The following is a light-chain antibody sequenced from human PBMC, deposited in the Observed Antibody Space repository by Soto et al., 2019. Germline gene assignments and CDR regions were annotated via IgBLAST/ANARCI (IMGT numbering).Light chain of an antibody. CDR3: CSYAGSYNLGV. Sequence: QSVLTQPPSASGSPGQSVTISCTGTSSDVGGYNYVSWYQQHPGKAPKLMIYEVSKRPSGVPDRFSGSKSGNTASLTVSGLRAEDEADYYCCSYAGSYNLGVFGGGTKLTVL. J-gene: IGLJ3*02. CDR1: SSDVGGYNY. CDR2: EVS. V-gene: IGLV2-8*01.